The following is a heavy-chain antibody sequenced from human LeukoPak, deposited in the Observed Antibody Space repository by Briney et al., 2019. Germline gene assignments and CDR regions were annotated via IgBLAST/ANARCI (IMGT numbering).Heavy chain of an antibody. CDR2: IYYSGST. CDR3: ARGPWSYFHS. V-gene: IGHV4-59*08. CDR1: GGSISSYY. D-gene: IGHD2-8*02. Sequence: PSETLSLTCTVSGGSISSYYWSWIRQPPGKGLEWIGYIYYSGSTNYSPSLKSRVTISVDTSKNQFSLKVSSVTAADTAVYYCARGPWSYFHSWGQGTLVTVSS. J-gene: IGHJ4*02.